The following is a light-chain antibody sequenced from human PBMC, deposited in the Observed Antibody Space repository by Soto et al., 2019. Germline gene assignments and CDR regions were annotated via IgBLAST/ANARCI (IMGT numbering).Light chain of an antibody. CDR3: QQYSNWPET. Sequence: ETLMTQSPATLSVSPGERATLSCRASQTVNTFLAWYQQKPGQAPRLLIYGASTRASGVPARFSGSGSGTEFTLTISSLQFEDFAVYYCQQYSNWPETFGQGTKVDIK. CDR2: GAS. V-gene: IGKV3-15*01. J-gene: IGKJ1*01. CDR1: QTVNTF.